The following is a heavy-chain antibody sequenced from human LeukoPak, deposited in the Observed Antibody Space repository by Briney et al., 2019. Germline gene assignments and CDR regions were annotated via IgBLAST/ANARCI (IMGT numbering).Heavy chain of an antibody. V-gene: IGHV4-34*01. D-gene: IGHD6-19*01. CDR2: INHSGST. CDR3: ASTSGWYRD. Sequence: SETLSLTCAVYGGSFSGYYWSWIRQPPGKGLEWIGEINHSGSTNYNPSLKSRVTISVDTSKNQFSLKLSSVTAEDTAVYYCASTSGWYRDWGQGTLVTVSS. J-gene: IGHJ4*02. CDR1: GGSFSGYY.